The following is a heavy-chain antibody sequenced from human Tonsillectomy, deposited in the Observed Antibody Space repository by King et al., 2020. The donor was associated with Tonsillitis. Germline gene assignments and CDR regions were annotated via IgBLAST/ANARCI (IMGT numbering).Heavy chain of an antibody. V-gene: IGHV3-33*08. D-gene: IGHD3-10*01. CDR2: IWSDGNNQ. J-gene: IGHJ4*02. CDR1: GFTFIGEG. Sequence: VQLVESGGGVVQPGRSLRLSCAASGFTFIGEGMHWVRQAPGKGLEWVAVIWSDGNNQFYADSVKGRFTISRDNSKNMLYLQMNGLRAEDTAVYYCAREATFGSGTLFDYWGQGTLVIVSS. CDR3: AREATFGSGTLFDY.